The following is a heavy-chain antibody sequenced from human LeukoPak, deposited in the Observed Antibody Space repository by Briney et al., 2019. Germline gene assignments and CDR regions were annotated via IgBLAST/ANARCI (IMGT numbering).Heavy chain of an antibody. J-gene: IGHJ4*02. Sequence: SETLSLTCTVSGYSISSGYSWGWIRQPPGKGLEWIGSIYHSGNTYYNPSLKRRVTISVDTSKNQFSLNLSSVTAADTAVYYCARQRRNYYDNSGPFDYWGQGTLVTVSS. V-gene: IGHV4-38-2*02. CDR1: GYSISSGYS. CDR2: IYHSGNT. CDR3: ARQRRNYYDNSGPFDY. D-gene: IGHD3-22*01.